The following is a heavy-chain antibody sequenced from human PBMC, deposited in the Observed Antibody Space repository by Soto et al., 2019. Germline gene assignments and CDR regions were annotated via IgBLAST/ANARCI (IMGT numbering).Heavy chain of an antibody. D-gene: IGHD3-16*01. CDR2: ISAYNGNT. J-gene: IGHJ3*02. CDR1: GYTFTSYG. V-gene: IGHV1-18*04. Sequence: ASVKVSCKASGYTFTSYGSSWVRQAPGQGLEWMGWISAYNGNTNYAQKLQGRVTMTTDTSTSTAYMDLRSLTSDDTAVYYCARDRVAGIWGDAFDIWGQGTMVTVSS. CDR3: ARDRVAGIWGDAFDI.